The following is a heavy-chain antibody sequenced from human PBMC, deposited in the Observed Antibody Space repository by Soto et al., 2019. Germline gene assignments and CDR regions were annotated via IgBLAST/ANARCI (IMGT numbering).Heavy chain of an antibody. CDR1: GYTLTNYD. V-gene: IGHV1-46*01. CDR3: ARAATAVGLPYDS. J-gene: IGHJ4*02. CDR2: FNPRGGST. D-gene: IGHD2-21*02. Sequence: GASVKVSCKASGYTLTNYDMHWVRQAPGQGLEWMGIFNPRGGSTSLAQKFQGRVTMTWDTSTTTVYMDVSSLTSEDAAVYYCARAATAVGLPYDSWGQGTLVTVSS.